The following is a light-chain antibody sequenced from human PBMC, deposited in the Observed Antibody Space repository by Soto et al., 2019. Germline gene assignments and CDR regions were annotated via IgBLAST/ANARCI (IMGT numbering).Light chain of an antibody. V-gene: IGKV1-5*01. CDR2: DAS. CDR3: QQYSSYWT. J-gene: IGKJ1*01. Sequence: DIQMTQSPSTLSASVGDRVTIGCRASQSISSWLAWYQQKPGKAPKFLIYDASNLESGVPSRFSGSGSGTEFTLTISSLQPDDFATYYCQQYSSYWTFGQGTKV. CDR1: QSISSW.